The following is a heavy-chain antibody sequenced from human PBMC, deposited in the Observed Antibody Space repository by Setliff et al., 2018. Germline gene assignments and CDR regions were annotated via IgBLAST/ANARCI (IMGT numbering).Heavy chain of an antibody. J-gene: IGHJ4*02. D-gene: IGHD1-26*01. V-gene: IGHV4-38-2*02. CDR3: ARDNTMVGATDY. CDR1: ANTLSTSYY. CDR2: IYASGRT. Sequence: ASETLSLTCAVSANTLSTSYYWGWVRQPPGKGLEWIGRIYASGRTDYNPSLQSRVSISLDTSQSQFSLRLSSVTAADTALYFCARDNTMVGATDYWGLGTLVTVSS.